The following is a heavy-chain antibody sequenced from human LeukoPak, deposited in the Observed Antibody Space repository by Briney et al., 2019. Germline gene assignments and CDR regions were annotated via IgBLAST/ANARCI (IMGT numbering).Heavy chain of an antibody. CDR3: ARDSVNRMDYYGSGSYGDY. V-gene: IGHV1-69*01. CDR2: IIPIFGTA. CDR1: GGTFSSYA. Sequence: SVKVSCKASGGTFSSYAISWVRQAPGQGLEWMGGIIPIFGTANYAQKFQGRVTITADESTSTAYMELSSLRAEDTAVYYCARDSVNRMDYYGSGSYGDYWGQGTLVTVSS. J-gene: IGHJ4*02. D-gene: IGHD3-10*01.